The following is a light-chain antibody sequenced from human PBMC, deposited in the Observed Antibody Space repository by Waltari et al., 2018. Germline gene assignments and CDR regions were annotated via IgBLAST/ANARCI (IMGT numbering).Light chain of an antibody. CDR1: SSDVGRYNF. Sequence: QSALTQPASVSGSPGQSITISCTGTSSDVGRYNFVSWFQQHPGNAPKLVIHDVSDRPSGVSSRFSCSKSGNTASLTISGLQAEDEADYYCFSYTSFNTRVFGTGTKVTVL. CDR3: FSYTSFNTRV. V-gene: IGLV2-14*03. CDR2: DVS. J-gene: IGLJ1*01.